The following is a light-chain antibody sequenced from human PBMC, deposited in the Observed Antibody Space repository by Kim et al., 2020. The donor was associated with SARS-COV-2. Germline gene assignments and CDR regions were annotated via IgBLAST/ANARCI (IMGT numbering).Light chain of an antibody. J-gene: IGKJ1*01. V-gene: IGKV1-39*01. CDR2: GAS. CDR1: QSISNR. CDR3: QQSYIVPRT. Sequence: DIQMTQSPSSLSASVGDRVTITCRASQSISNRLNWYQQKTGKAPKVLIYGASSLQSGVPSRFSGSGSVTDFTLTISSLQPEDFATYYCQQSYIVPRTFGQGTKVDIK.